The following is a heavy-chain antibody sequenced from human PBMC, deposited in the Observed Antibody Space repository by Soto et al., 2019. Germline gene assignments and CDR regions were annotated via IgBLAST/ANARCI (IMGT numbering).Heavy chain of an antibody. J-gene: IGHJ4*02. CDR1: GFTFSSYA. CDR2: ISSNGGST. D-gene: IGHD2-21*02. Sequence: GGSLRLPCSASGFTFSSYAMHWVRQAPGKGLEYVSAISSNGGSTYYADSVKGRFTISRDNSKNTLYLQMNSLRAEDTAVYFCEMTLAYWGQGTLVTVSS. CDR3: EMTLAY. V-gene: IGHV3-64*04.